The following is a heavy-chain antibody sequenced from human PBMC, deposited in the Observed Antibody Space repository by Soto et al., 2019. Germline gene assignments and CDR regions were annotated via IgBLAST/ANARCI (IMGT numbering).Heavy chain of an antibody. CDR3: AGGDRGAFDL. J-gene: IGHJ3*01. Sequence: EVQLLESGGGLVQPGESLRLSCAASGFTFSYYWMHWVRQAPGMGLVWVSRIHSDGSSTTYADSVKGRFTISRDNARNTLYRKRTSLRAEDTAVYSCAGGDRGAFDLGGRGTVLTFSS. D-gene: IGHD3-16*01. CDR1: GFTFSYYW. V-gene: IGHV3-74*01. CDR2: IHSDGSST.